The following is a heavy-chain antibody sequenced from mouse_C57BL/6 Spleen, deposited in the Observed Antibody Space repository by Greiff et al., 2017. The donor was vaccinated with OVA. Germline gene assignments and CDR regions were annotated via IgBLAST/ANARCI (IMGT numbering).Heavy chain of an antibody. CDR2: ISDGGSYT. J-gene: IGHJ4*01. CDR1: GFTFSSYA. D-gene: IGHD1-1*01. Sequence: EVKLVESGGGLVKPGGSLKLSCAASGFTFSSYAMSWVRQTPEKRLEWVATISDGGSYTYYPDNVQGRFTISRDNAKNNLYLQMSHLKSEDTAMYYCARGGITTGYYYAMDYWGQGTSVTVSS. CDR3: ARGGITTGYYYAMDY. V-gene: IGHV5-4*03.